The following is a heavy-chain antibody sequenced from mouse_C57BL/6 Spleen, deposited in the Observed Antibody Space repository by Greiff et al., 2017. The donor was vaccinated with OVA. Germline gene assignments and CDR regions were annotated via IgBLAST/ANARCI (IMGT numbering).Heavy chain of an antibody. D-gene: IGHD1-1*01. CDR2: IHPNSGST. CDR3: ARNTTVVEGY. Sequence: QVQLQQSGAELVKPGASVKLSCKASGYTFTSYWMHWVKQRPGQGLEWIGMIHPNSGSTNYNEKFKSKATLTVDKSSSTAYMQLSSLTYEDSAVYYCARNTTVVEGYWGQGTTLTVSS. J-gene: IGHJ2*01. CDR1: GYTFTSYW. V-gene: IGHV1-64*01.